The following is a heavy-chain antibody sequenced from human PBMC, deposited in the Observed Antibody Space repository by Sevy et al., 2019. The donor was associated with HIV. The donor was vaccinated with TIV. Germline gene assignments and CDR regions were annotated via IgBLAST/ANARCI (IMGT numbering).Heavy chain of an antibody. CDR1: GFTFSSHW. V-gene: IGHV3-7*01. J-gene: IGHJ6*02. Sequence: GGSLRLSCAVSGFTFSSHWMSWVRQAPGKGLEWVDNINQDGNNKYYVDSVKGRFTISRDNAKNSLSLQMNSLRAEDTAVYYCARDTGGIGMDVWGQGTTVTVSS. CDR2: INQDGNNK. CDR3: ARDTGGIGMDV. D-gene: IGHD6-13*01.